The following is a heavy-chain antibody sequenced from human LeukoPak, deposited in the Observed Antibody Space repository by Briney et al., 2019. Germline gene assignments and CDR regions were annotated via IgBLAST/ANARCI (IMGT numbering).Heavy chain of an antibody. CDR3: ATVKYYDILTGYYSSPYYFDY. CDR2: FDPEDGET. CDR1: GYTLTELS. D-gene: IGHD3-9*01. Sequence: ASVKVSCKVSGYTLTELSMHWVRQAPGKGLEWMGGFDPEDGETIYAQKFQGRVTMTEDTSTDTAYMELSSLRSEDTAVYYCATVKYYDILTGYYSSPYYFDYWGPGNPGHRLL. V-gene: IGHV1-24*01. J-gene: IGHJ4*02.